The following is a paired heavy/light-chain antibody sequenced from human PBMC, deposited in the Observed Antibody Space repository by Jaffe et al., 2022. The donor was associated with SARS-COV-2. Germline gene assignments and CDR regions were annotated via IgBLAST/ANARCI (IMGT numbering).Heavy chain of an antibody. CDR2: ISASRDDT. V-gene: IGHV3-23*01. CDR1: GFTFSIYA. J-gene: IGHJ6*02. D-gene: IGHD5-12*01. Sequence: EVQLLESGGGLVQPGGSLRLSCAASGFTFSIYAMSWVRQAPGKGLEWVSAISASRDDTYYADSVKGRFAISRDNSKNTLYLQMNSLRAEDTALYYCASSRVYSGYDYATGSYYYYGLDVWGQGTTVTVSS. CDR3: ASSRVYSGYDYATGSYYYYGLDV.
Light chain of an antibody. V-gene: IGLV2-14*01. CDR1: SSDVGGYKY. CDR3: SSYTASTSVV. CDR2: EVS. Sequence: QSALTQPASVSGSPGQSITISCTGTSSDVGGYKYVSWFQQHPGKAPKLMMSEVSNRPSGVPTRFSGSKSGNTASLTISGLQAEDEADYYCSSYTASTSVVFGGGTKLTVL. J-gene: IGLJ2*01.